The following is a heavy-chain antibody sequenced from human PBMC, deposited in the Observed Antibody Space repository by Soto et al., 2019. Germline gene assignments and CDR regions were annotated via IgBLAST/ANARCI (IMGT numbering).Heavy chain of an antibody. Sequence: EVQLVESGGGLVKPGGSLRLSCAASGFTFSNAWMNWVRQAPGKGLEWVGRIKSKTDGGTTDYAAPVKGRFTISRDDSKNTLYLQMNSLKTEDTAVYYCIGLPLSLSAFDIWGQGTMVTVSS. CDR3: IGLPLSLSAFDI. V-gene: IGHV3-15*07. CDR1: GFTFSNAW. D-gene: IGHD5-12*01. J-gene: IGHJ3*02. CDR2: IKSKTDGGTT.